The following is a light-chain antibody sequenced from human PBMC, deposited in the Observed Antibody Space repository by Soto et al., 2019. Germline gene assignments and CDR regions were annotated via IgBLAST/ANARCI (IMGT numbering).Light chain of an antibody. CDR3: QHYNSYSEA. V-gene: IGKV1-5*01. CDR1: QSIDNY. CDR2: AAS. Sequence: DNHMTHSPSSLSASVRDRVTITCRTSQSIDNYLNWYQQKPGKAPKLLMFAASTLQSGVPSRFSGSGSGTEFTLTISSLQPDDFATYYCQHYNSYSEAFGQGTKVDI. J-gene: IGKJ1*01.